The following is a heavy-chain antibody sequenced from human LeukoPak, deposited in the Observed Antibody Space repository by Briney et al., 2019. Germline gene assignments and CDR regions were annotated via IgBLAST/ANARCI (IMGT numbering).Heavy chain of an antibody. J-gene: IGHJ4*02. CDR3: AKRGVVIRVFLVGFHKEAYYFDS. D-gene: IGHD2-21*01. CDR2: IYSNGDT. CDR1: GLTVTNNY. Sequence: GGSLRLSCAASGLTVTNNYWNWVRQPPGKGPEWISLIYSNGDTRYADSVKGRFTFSRDNSKNTLYLQMNNLRAEDTAVYFCAKRGVVIRVFLVGFHKEAYYFDSWGQGALVTVSS. V-gene: IGHV3-66*04.